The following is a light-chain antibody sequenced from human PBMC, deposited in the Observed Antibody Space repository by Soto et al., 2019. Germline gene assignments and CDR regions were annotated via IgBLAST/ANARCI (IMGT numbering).Light chain of an antibody. V-gene: IGKV3-15*01. Sequence: EIVLTQSPATLSVSPGERATLSCGASQSVSSSLAWYQQKPGQAPRLLIYAASTRATGIPARFSGSVSGPEFTLTISSLQSEDFAVYYCQQYNNWPPITFGQGTRLEIK. CDR2: AAS. J-gene: IGKJ5*01. CDR3: QQYNNWPPIT. CDR1: QSVSSS.